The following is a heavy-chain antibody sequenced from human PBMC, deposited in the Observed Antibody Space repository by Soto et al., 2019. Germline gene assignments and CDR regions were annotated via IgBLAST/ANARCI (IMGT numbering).Heavy chain of an antibody. CDR3: ARGGFREQPFDC. CDR2: MNPNSGTT. Sequence: QVPMVQSGAEVKKPGASVKVSCKASGYSFTSYDMNWVRQATGQGLEWVGWMNPNSGTTGYAQKFQGRVTMTSDTSTSTAYMELSSLTSEDTAVYYCARGGFREQPFDCWGQGTVVTVSS. V-gene: IGHV1-8*01. J-gene: IGHJ4*02. D-gene: IGHD1-26*01. CDR1: GYSFTSYD.